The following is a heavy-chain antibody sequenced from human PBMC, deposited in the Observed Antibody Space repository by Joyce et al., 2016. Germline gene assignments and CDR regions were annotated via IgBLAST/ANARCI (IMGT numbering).Heavy chain of an antibody. CDR1: GFTFGDYV. Sequence: EEQLVESGGGLVQPGRSLRLSCTASGFTFGDYVMCWVRQAPGKGLEWVGFFRSKAYGGATEYAASVKGRFTISRDDSKSIAYLQMNGLQTEDTAVYYCTREAARAAAGRGYYYFGMDVWGQGTTVTVSS. V-gene: IGHV3-49*04. CDR2: FRSKAYGGAT. J-gene: IGHJ6*02. D-gene: IGHD6-13*01. CDR3: TREAARAAAGRGYYYFGMDV.